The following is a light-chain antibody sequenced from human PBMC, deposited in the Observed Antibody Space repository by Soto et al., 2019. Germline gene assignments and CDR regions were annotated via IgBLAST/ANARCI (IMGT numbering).Light chain of an antibody. V-gene: IGKV1-5*03. Sequence: DIQLTQSPSTLSASVGDRVTITCRASQSVSSWLAWYQQKPGKAPKLLIYKASTLESGVPSRFSGSGSGTEFTLTISSLQSEDFAVYYCQQYIDWPPYTFGQGTKVDIK. CDR1: QSVSSW. J-gene: IGKJ2*01. CDR3: QQYIDWPPYT. CDR2: KAS.